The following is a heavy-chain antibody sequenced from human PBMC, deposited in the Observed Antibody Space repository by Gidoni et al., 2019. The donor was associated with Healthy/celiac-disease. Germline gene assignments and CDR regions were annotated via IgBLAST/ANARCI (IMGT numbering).Heavy chain of an antibody. CDR2: IIPILGIA. Sequence: QVQLVQSGAEVKKPGSSVKVSCKASGGTFSSYTISWVRQAPGQGLEWMGRIIPILGIANYAQKFQGRVTITADKSTSTAYMELSSLRSEDTAVYYCARGYSGYDYPYYYYYMDVWGKGTTVTVSS. CDR3: ARGYSGYDYPYYYYYMDV. J-gene: IGHJ6*03. D-gene: IGHD5-12*01. V-gene: IGHV1-69*02. CDR1: GGTFSSYT.